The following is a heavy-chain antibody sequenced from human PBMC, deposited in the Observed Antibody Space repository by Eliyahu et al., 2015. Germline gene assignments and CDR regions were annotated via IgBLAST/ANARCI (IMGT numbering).Heavy chain of an antibody. D-gene: IGHD2-15*01. CDR3: ATLGFCSGGTCYSDN. V-gene: IGHV1-69*01. J-gene: IGHJ4*02. Sequence: VHQVPGQGLEWMGGIVSILGTANYAQKFQGRVTITADESTSTAYMELTRLRSEDTAVYYCATLGFCSGGTCYSDNWGRGTLVTVSS. CDR2: IVSILGTA.